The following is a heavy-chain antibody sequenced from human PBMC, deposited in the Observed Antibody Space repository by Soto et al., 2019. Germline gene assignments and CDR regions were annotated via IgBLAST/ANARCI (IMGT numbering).Heavy chain of an antibody. CDR1: GFTFSTHG. D-gene: IGHD2-15*01. CDR3: AKGFKVAPTYYYYGMNV. CDR2: ISYDGSNK. J-gene: IGHJ6*02. Sequence: QVQLVESGGGVVQPGRSLRLSCGASGFTFSTHGMHWVRQAPGKGLEWLAIISYDGSNKYYADSVKGRFTISRDNSKNTLYLHMNSLRAEDTAMYYCAKGFKVAPTYYYYGMNVWGQGTTVTVSS. V-gene: IGHV3-30*18.